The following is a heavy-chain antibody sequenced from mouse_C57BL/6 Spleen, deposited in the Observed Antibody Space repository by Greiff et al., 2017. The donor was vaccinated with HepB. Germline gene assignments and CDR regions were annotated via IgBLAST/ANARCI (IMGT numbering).Heavy chain of an antibody. CDR3: ERRYGSSYHAMDY. CDR1: GYTFTSYW. Sequence: QVQLQQPGAELVRPGSSVKLSCKASGYTFTSYWMHWVKQRPIQGLEWIGNIDPSDSETHYNQKFKDKATLTVDKSSSTAYMQLSSLTSEDSAVYYCERRYGSSYHAMDYWGQGTSVTVSS. CDR2: IDPSDSET. V-gene: IGHV1-52*01. D-gene: IGHD1-1*01. J-gene: IGHJ4*01.